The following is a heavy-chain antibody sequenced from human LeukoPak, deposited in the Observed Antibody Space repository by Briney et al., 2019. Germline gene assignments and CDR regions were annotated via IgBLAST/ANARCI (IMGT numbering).Heavy chain of an antibody. D-gene: IGHD4-23*01. Sequence: PGGSLRLSCAASGFTFSSYGMHWVRQASGKGLEWVAVIWYDGGNKYYADSVKGRFTISRDNSKNTLYLQMNSLRAEDTAVYYCARDHYGGNSGSFDWGQGTLVTVSS. CDR2: IWYDGGNK. J-gene: IGHJ4*02. V-gene: IGHV3-33*01. CDR1: GFTFSSYG. CDR3: ARDHYGGNSGSFD.